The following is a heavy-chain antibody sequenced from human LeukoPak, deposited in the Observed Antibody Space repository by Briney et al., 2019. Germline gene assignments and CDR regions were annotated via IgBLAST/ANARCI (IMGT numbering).Heavy chain of an antibody. CDR2: MNPNSGNT. CDR3: ARAYYYGSGSYYRGHYYYYMDV. D-gene: IGHD3-10*01. J-gene: IGHJ6*03. V-gene: IGHV1-8*03. CDR1: GYTFTSYD. Sequence: ASVKVSCKASGYTFTSYDINWVRQATGQGLEWMGWMNPNSGNTGYAQKFQGRVTITRNTSISTAYMELSSLRSEDTAVYYCARAYYYGSGSYYRGHYYYYMDVWGKGTTVTVSS.